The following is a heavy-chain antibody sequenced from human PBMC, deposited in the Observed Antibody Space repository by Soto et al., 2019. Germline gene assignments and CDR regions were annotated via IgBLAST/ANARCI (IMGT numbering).Heavy chain of an antibody. CDR2: IYYSGST. J-gene: IGHJ6*02. D-gene: IGHD3-10*01. V-gene: IGHV4-39*01. Sequence: SETLSLTCTVSGGSISSSSYYWGWIRQPPGKGLEWIGSIYYSGSTYYNPSLKSRVTISVDTSKNQFSLNLSSVTAADTAVYYCARNYGSGSYIRCYYYGMDVWGHGSTVTVSS. CDR1: GGSISSSSYY. CDR3: ARNYGSGSYIRCYYYGMDV.